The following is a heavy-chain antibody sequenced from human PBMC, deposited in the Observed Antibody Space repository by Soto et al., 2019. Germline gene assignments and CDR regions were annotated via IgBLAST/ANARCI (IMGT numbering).Heavy chain of an antibody. J-gene: IGHJ4*02. CDR3: AKGVTGYYYYFEY. Sequence: GGSLRRSCAAARITFSSDAMNWVSQAPGKGLEWVSGVGGSGECTYYADSVKGRFTISRDNSKNTVYWQISSLRAADTAVYYCAKGVTGYYYYFEYWGQGT. V-gene: IGHV3-23*01. CDR1: RITFSSDA. D-gene: IGHD3-9*01. CDR2: VGGSGECT.